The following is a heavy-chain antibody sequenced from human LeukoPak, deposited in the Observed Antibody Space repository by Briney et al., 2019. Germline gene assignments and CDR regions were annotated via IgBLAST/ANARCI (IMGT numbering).Heavy chain of an antibody. Sequence: GGSLRLSCAASGFTFRDHYMSWIHQAPGKGLEWVSNISSGGSTVYYADSVKGRFTNSRDNAKNSLSLQMNSLRAEDTAVYYCARKRMDSDAFDIWGQGTMVTVSS. D-gene: IGHD3/OR15-3a*01. V-gene: IGHV3-11*01. CDR3: ARKRMDSDAFDI. J-gene: IGHJ3*02. CDR2: ISSGGSTV. CDR1: GFTFRDHY.